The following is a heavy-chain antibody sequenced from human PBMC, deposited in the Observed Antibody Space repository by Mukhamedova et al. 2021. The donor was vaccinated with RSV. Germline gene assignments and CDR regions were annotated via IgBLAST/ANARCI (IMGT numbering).Heavy chain of an antibody. Sequence: KGRFTISRDNAKNSLYLQMNSLRAEDMALYYCAKDIDSSSWLYYFDYWGQGTLVTVSS. J-gene: IGHJ4*02. D-gene: IGHD6-13*01. CDR3: AKDIDSSSWLYYFDY. V-gene: IGHV3-9*03.